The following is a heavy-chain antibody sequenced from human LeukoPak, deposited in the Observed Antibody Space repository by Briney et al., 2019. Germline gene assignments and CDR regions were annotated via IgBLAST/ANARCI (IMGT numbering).Heavy chain of an antibody. Sequence: PGGSLRLSCAASGFTFSSYAMHWVRQAPGKGLEWVAVISYDGSNKYYADSVKGWFAISRDSSKNTLYLQMNSLRAEDTAVYYCAKDRSQLWLSYFDYWGQGTLVTVSS. CDR3: AKDRSQLWLSYFDY. CDR2: ISYDGSNK. CDR1: GFTFSSYA. D-gene: IGHD5-18*01. V-gene: IGHV3-30*09. J-gene: IGHJ4*02.